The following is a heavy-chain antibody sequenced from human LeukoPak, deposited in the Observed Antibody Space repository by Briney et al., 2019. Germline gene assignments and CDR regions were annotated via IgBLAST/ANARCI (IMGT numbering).Heavy chain of an antibody. CDR3: ARGSRGYYPGWFDP. CDR1: GYTFTSYG. V-gene: IGHV1-18*01. D-gene: IGHD3-22*01. J-gene: IGHJ5*02. CDR2: ISAYNGNT. Sequence: ASVKVSCKASGYTFTSYGISWVRQAPGQGLEWMGWISAYNGNTNYAQKLQGRVTMTTDTSTSTAYMELRSLRSEDTAVYYCARGSRGYYPGWFDPWGQGTLVTVSS.